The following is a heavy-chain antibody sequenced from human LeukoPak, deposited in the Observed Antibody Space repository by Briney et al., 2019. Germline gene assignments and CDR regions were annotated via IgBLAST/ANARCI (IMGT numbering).Heavy chain of an antibody. CDR2: ISGSGGST. D-gene: IGHD3-10*01. V-gene: IGHV3-23*01. CDR1: GFTFSSYA. J-gene: IGHJ4*02. CDR3: AKAEVWFGESYYFDY. Sequence: PGGSLRLSCAASGFTFSSYAMSWVRQAPGKGLEWVSAISGSGGSTYYADSVKGRFTISRDNSKNTLYLQMNSLRAEDTAVYYCAKAEVWFGESYYFDYWGQGTLVTVSS.